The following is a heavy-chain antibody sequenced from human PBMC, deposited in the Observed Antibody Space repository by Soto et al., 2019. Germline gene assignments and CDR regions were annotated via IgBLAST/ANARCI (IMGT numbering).Heavy chain of an antibody. CDR3: ARDRRYCTNGVCYKAGYYFDY. Sequence: SETLSLTCTVSGGSISSGGYYWSWIRQHPGKGLEWIGHIYYSGSTYYNPSLKSRVTISVDTSKNQFSLKLSSVTAADTAVYYCARDRRYCTNGVCYKAGYYFDYWGQGTLVTVSS. D-gene: IGHD2-8*01. CDR2: IYYSGST. CDR1: GGSISSGGYY. V-gene: IGHV4-31*03. J-gene: IGHJ4*02.